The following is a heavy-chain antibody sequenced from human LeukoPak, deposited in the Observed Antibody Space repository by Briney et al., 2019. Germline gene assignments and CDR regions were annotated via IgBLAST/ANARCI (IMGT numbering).Heavy chain of an antibody. CDR1: GYTFTGYY. CDR2: INPNSGGT. Sequence: GASVKVSCKASGYTFTGYYMHWVRQAPGQGLEWMGWINPNSGGTNYAQKFQGRVTMTRDTSISTAYMELSRLRSDDTAVYYCARDRPTYYDFWSGYYRNYYYMDVWGKGTTVTVSS. J-gene: IGHJ6*03. D-gene: IGHD3-3*01. V-gene: IGHV1-2*02. CDR3: ARDRPTYYDFWSGYYRNYYYMDV.